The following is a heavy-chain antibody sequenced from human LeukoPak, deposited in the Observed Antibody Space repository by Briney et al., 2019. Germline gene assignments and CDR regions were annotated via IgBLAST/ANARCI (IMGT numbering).Heavy chain of an antibody. CDR1: GGSVSTYY. D-gene: IGHD6-6*01. CDR2: IYYSGNT. Sequence: SETLSLTCTVSGGSVSTYYWSWIRQPPGKGLEWIGYIYYSGNTIYNSSLKSRVTISVDKSKNQFSLKLSSVTAADTAVYYCARSYSSSGYYYYGMDLWGQGTTVTVSS. CDR3: ARSYSSSGYYYYGMDL. J-gene: IGHJ6*02. V-gene: IGHV4-59*02.